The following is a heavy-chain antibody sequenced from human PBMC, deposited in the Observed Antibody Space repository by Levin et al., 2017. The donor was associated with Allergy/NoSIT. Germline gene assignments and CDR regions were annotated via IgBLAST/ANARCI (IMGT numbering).Heavy chain of an antibody. Sequence: LRLSCTVAGGSISRGNYYWSWIRQPPGKGLEWIGYIYKSGIAHYNPTLKSRLTMSVDTSKNQFSLRLSSVAAADTAVYYCARGVGVELAASTYYLDYWGQGSLVSVSS. V-gene: IGHV4-30-4*01. D-gene: IGHD5-12*01. J-gene: IGHJ4*02. CDR2: IYKSGIA. CDR3: ARGVGVELAASTYYLDY. CDR1: GGSISRGNYY.